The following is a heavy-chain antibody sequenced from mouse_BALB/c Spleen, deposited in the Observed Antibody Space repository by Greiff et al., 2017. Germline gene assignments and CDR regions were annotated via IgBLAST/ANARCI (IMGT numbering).Heavy chain of an antibody. CDR2: IYPGSGST. Sequence: QVQLQQPGAELVKPGTSVKLSCKASGYNFTSYWINWVKLRPGQGLEWIGDIYPGSGSTNYNEKFKSKATLTVDTSSSTAYMQLSSLASEDSALYYCARWLLRMDYWGQGTSVTVSS. V-gene: IGHV1-55*01. CDR1: GYNFTSYW. D-gene: IGHD2-3*01. J-gene: IGHJ4*01. CDR3: ARWLLRMDY.